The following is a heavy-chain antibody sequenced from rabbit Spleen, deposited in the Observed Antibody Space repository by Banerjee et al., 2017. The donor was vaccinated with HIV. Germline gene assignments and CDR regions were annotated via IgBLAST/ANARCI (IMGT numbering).Heavy chain of an antibody. CDR2: IDSGVSGFT. CDR3: ARDTSSSFSSYGMDL. V-gene: IGHV1S45*01. J-gene: IGHJ6*01. Sequence: QEQLVESGGDLVQPGGSLKLSCTASGFSFSNKAVMCWVRQAPGKGLEWIACIDSGVSGFTYFATWAKGRFTCSKTSSTTVTLQMTRLTAADTATYFCARDTSSSFSSYGMDLWGPGTLVTVS. CDR1: GFSFSNKAV. D-gene: IGHD1-1*01.